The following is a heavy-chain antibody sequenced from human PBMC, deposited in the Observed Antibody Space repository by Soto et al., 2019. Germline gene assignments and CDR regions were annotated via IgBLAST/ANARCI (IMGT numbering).Heavy chain of an antibody. V-gene: IGHV3-23*01. Sequence: EVQLLESGGGLVQPGGSLRLSCAASGFTFRSYGMTWVRQAPGKGLEWVSFSSATGSGTYYADSMKGRFTISRDNSKNTLYLQMTSLRADFTAVYYCAKDRRAGGNYGFYSDFWGQGALVIVSS. CDR3: AKDRRAGGNYGFYSDF. CDR2: SSATGSGT. CDR1: GFTFRSYG. J-gene: IGHJ4*02. D-gene: IGHD1-7*01.